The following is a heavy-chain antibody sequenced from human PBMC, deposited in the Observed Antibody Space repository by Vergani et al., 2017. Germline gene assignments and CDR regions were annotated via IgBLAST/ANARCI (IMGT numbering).Heavy chain of an antibody. V-gene: IGHV5-51*01. CDR1: GYIFSNFW. CDR2: IYPGDSEV. J-gene: IGHJ3*01. D-gene: IGHD3-10*01. Sequence: EKQLVQSGSETKKPGESLKISCQAFGYIFSNFWIGWVRQRPGRGLGWMGSIYPGDSEVKSNPTFRGQVIFSVDTSVNTAYLQWRSLQASDTATYFCASGGHGSENGGALQLWGQGTNITVSS. CDR3: ASGGHGSENGGALQL.